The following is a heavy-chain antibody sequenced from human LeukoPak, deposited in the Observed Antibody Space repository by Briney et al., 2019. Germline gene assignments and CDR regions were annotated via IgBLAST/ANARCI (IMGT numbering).Heavy chain of an antibody. V-gene: IGHV4-4*07. D-gene: IGHD3-22*01. Sequence: PSETLSLTCTVSGGSISSYYWSWIRQPAGKGLEWIGRIYTSGSTNYNPSLKSRVTMSVDTSKNQFSLKLSSVTAADTAVYYCASWGRTYYYDSSGPDDAFDIWGQGTMVTASS. CDR3: ASWGRTYYYDSSGPDDAFDI. CDR1: GGSISSYY. J-gene: IGHJ3*02. CDR2: IYTSGST.